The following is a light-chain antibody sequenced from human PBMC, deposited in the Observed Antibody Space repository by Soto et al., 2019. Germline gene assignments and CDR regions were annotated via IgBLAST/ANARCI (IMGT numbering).Light chain of an antibody. CDR1: QSLLSSFNNHNQ. Sequence: DIVMTQSPDSLAVSLGERATIKCKSSQSLLSSFNNHNQIAWYQQKPGQPPKLLIYWASTRNSGVPDRFSGSGSGTDFTLTVSSLQAEDVAIYFCQHYYTTPITFGQGTRLEIK. J-gene: IGKJ5*01. CDR2: WAS. V-gene: IGKV4-1*01. CDR3: QHYYTTPIT.